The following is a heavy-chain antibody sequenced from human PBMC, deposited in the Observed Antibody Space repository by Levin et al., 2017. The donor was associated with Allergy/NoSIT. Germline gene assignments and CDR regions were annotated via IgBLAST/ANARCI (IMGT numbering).Heavy chain of an antibody. J-gene: IGHJ4*02. V-gene: IGHV3-30*18. CDR2: VSYTGDNQ. Sequence: QAGGSLRLSCAASQFTFTTYGLHWVRQAPGKGLEWVAFVSYTGDNQYYADSVRGRFTVSKDSSTNTLSLQMSSLTVDDAAVYFCAKDRAPWQPAVLRGVDVDSWGQGTLVTVAS. D-gene: IGHD3-10*01. CDR3: AKDRAPWQPAVLRGVDVDS. CDR1: QFTFTTYG.